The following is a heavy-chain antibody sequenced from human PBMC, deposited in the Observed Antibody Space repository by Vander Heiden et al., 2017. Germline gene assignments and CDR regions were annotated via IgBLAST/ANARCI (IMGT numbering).Heavy chain of an antibody. CDR2: IWYDGSNR. V-gene: IGHV3-33*01. Sequence: QVQLQESGGGVFQPGRSLRLSCVVSGVTFSSYPMHWVRQAPGKGLEWVAVIWYDGSNRYYADSVKGRFTISRDDSKNTVNPEMNSLRAEDTAVYYCARGRIAAAGVYYFDYWGQGALVTVSS. J-gene: IGHJ4*02. CDR1: GVTFSSYP. D-gene: IGHD6-13*01. CDR3: ARGRIAAAGVYYFDY.